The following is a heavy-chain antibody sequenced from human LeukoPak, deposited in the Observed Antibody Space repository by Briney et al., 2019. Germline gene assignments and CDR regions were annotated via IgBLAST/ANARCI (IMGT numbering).Heavy chain of an antibody. D-gene: IGHD3-10*01. CDR3: ARDPGHGSGSHYSWFDP. CDR2: INWNGGST. CDR1: GFTFDDYG. Sequence: PGGSLRLSCAASGFTFDDYGMSWVRQAPGKGLEWVSGINWNGGSTGYADSVKGRFTISRDNAKNSLYLQMNSLRAEDTALYYCARDPGHGSGSHYSWFDPWGQGTLVTVSS. J-gene: IGHJ5*02. V-gene: IGHV3-20*04.